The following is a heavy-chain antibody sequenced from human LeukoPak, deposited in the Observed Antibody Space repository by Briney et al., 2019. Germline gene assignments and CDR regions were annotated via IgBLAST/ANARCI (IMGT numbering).Heavy chain of an antibody. CDR3: AKDLRVPPGDWFDP. CDR2: IRYDGTDK. D-gene: IGHD3-10*01. CDR1: GITFSNYG. V-gene: IGHV3-30*02. J-gene: IGHJ5*02. Sequence: PGGSLRLSCAASGITFSNYGMHLVRRVAFIRYDGTDKYYADSVKGRFTISRDNSKNTLYLQMNSLRPEDTAVYYCAKDLRVPPGDWFDPWGQGTLVTVSS.